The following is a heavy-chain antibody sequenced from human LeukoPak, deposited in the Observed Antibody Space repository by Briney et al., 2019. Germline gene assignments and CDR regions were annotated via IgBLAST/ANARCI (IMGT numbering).Heavy chain of an antibody. J-gene: IGHJ5*02. CDR2: THTNGNT. V-gene: IGHV4-4*07. CDR1: GDSIHSHF. D-gene: IGHD1-7*01. Sequence: PSETLSLTCTVSGDSIHSHFCGWIRQPAGKGLEWIGRTHTNGNTLYNPSLKSRVTMSVDTSKSQFSLRLTSVTAADTAFYYCVRGNYTDGGRNWFDPWGQGILVTVSS. CDR3: VRGNYTDGGRNWFDP.